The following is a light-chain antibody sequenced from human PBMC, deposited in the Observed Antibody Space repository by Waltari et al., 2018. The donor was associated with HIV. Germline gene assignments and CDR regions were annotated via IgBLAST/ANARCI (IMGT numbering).Light chain of an antibody. CDR1: TSIIVITY. Sequence: VLPQPPSPSGTPWPRVPISSSASTSIIVITYVFRYQHLPGTAPKLLIHRNDQRPSGVPDRFSASTSGTSASLAISGLRSEDEADYYCVAWDDSLRGVLFGGGTKVAVL. V-gene: IGLV1-47*01. CDR2: RND. CDR3: VAWDDSLRGVL. J-gene: IGLJ2*01.